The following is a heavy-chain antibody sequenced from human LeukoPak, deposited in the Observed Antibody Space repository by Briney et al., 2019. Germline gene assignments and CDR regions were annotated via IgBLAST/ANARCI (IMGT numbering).Heavy chain of an antibody. CDR2: FYYSGST. Sequence: SETLSLTCTVSGGSISSYYWSWIRQPPGKGLEWIGYFYYSGSTNYNPSLKSRVTISVDTSKNQFSLKLSSVTAADTAVYYCARGLYYYDSSGYYYFDYWGQGTLVTVSS. CDR1: GGSISSYY. J-gene: IGHJ4*02. D-gene: IGHD3-22*01. V-gene: IGHV4-59*01. CDR3: ARGLYYYDSSGYYYFDY.